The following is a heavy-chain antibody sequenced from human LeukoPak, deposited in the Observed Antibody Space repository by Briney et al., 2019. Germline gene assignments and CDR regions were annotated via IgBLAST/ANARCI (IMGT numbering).Heavy chain of an antibody. V-gene: IGHV1-24*01. CDR1: GYTLTELS. J-gene: IGHJ5*02. D-gene: IGHD6-19*01. CDR2: FDPEDGET. CDR3: ARSLVDCSSGWYNEGCLYWFDP. Sequence: GASVKVSCKVSGYTLTELSMHWVRQAPGKGLEWMGGFDPEDGETIYAQKFQGRVTITRNTSISTAYMELSSLRSEDTAVYYCARSLVDCSSGWYNEGCLYWFDPWGQGTLVTVSS.